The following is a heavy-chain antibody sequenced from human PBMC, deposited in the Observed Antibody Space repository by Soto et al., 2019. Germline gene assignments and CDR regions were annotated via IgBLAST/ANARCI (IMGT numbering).Heavy chain of an antibody. CDR3: ARDGSVGDGDFAFDI. J-gene: IGHJ3*02. CDR1: GFTFSSYS. V-gene: IGHV3-21*01. Sequence: EVQLVESGGGLVKPGGSLRLSCAASGFTFSSYSMNWVRQAPGKGLEWVSSISSSSSYIYYADSVKGRFTISRDNAKNSLYLRMNSLRAEDTAVYDCARDGSVGDGDFAFDIWGQGTMVTVSS. CDR2: ISSSSSYI. D-gene: IGHD4-17*01.